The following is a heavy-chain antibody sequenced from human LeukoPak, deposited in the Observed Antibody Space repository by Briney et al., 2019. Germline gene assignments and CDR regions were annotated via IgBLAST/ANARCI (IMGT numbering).Heavy chain of an antibody. CDR3: AGDLFSYYYDPHYMDV. D-gene: IGHD3-22*01. CDR1: GFTFSSYW. CDR2: IKQDGSEK. V-gene: IGHV3-7*01. J-gene: IGHJ6*03. Sequence: GGSLRLSCAASGFTFSSYWMSWVRQAPEKGLEWVANIKQDGSEKYYVDSVKGRFTISRDNAKNSLYLQMNSLRAEDTAVYYCAGDLFSYYYDPHYMDVWGKGTTVTVSS.